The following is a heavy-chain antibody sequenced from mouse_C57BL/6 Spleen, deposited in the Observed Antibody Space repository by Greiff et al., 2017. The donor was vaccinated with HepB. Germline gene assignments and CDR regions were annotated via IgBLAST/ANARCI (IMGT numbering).Heavy chain of an antibody. D-gene: IGHD2-2*01. J-gene: IGHJ3*01. Sequence: EVMLVESGGGLVKPGGSLKLSCAASGFTFSDYGMHWVRQAPEKGLEWVAYISSGSSTIYYADTVKGRFTISRDNAKNTLFLQMTSLRSEDTAMYYCANGYDERLAYWGQGTLVTVSA. CDR3: ANGYDERLAY. CDR1: GFTFSDYG. CDR2: ISSGSSTI. V-gene: IGHV5-17*01.